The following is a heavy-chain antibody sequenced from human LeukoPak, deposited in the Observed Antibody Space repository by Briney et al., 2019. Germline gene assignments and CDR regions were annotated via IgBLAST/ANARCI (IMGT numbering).Heavy chain of an antibody. CDR3: ARGLPNVDTAMVVGYFDY. V-gene: IGHV4-39*07. J-gene: IGHJ4*02. Sequence: SETLSLTCTVSGGSISSSSYYWGWIRQPPGKGLEWIGRIYYSGSTYYHPSLKRRVTIPVDTSKNQFSLKLSSVTAADTAVYNCARGLPNVDTAMVVGYFDYWGQGTLVTVSS. CDR1: GGSISSSSYY. D-gene: IGHD5-18*01. CDR2: IYYSGST.